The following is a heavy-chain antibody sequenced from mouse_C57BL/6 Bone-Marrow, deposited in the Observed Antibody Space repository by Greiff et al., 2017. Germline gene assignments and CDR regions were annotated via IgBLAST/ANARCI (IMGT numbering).Heavy chain of an antibody. Sequence: EVMLVESGGGLVKPGGSLKLSCAASGFTFSSYAMSWVRQTPEKRLEWVATISDGGSYTSYPDNVKGRFTISRDNAKINLYLQMSHLKSEDTAMYYCARDPIYYYGSSYGGFAYWGQGTLVTVSA. CDR3: ARDPIYYYGSSYGGFAY. CDR2: ISDGGSYT. V-gene: IGHV5-4*01. D-gene: IGHD1-1*01. J-gene: IGHJ3*01. CDR1: GFTFSSYA.